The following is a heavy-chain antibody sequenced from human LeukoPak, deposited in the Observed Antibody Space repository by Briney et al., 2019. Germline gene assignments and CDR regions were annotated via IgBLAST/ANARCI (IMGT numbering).Heavy chain of an antibody. Sequence: GGSLRLSCAASGFTFSSYGMSWVRQAPGKGLEWVSAISGSGGSTYYADSVKGRFTISRDNSKNTLYLQMNSLRAEDTAVYYCARDYQRGIVGAMDYWGQGTLVTVSS. CDR3: ARDYQRGIVGAMDY. V-gene: IGHV3-23*01. J-gene: IGHJ4*02. D-gene: IGHD1-26*01. CDR2: ISGSGGST. CDR1: GFTFSSYG.